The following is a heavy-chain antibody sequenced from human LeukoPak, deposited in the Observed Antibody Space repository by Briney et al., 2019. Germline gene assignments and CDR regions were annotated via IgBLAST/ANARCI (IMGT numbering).Heavy chain of an antibody. CDR1: GFTFSAYA. Sequence: GGSLRLSCAASGFTFSAYAMAWVRLAPGKGLEWVSTISGSGGTTYSADSVKGRFTISSANSKNIFYLQVNSLRARDTAVYYCGKDYYYDSSGYYYGDAFDIWGQGTMVTVSS. D-gene: IGHD3-22*01. CDR3: GKDYYYDSSGYYYGDAFDI. CDR2: ISGSGGTT. J-gene: IGHJ3*02. V-gene: IGHV3-23*01.